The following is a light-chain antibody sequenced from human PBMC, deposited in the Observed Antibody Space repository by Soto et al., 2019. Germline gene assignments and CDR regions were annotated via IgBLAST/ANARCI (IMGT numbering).Light chain of an antibody. Sequence: QSVLTQPPSASASLGASVTLTCTLSSGYSNSKVDWYQQRPGKGPRFVMRVGSGGIVGSKGDGIPDRFSVLGSGLNRYLTIKNIQEEDESDYHCGTDHGSGTNFVIWMFGGGTKLTVL. CDR2: VGSGGIVG. CDR1: SGYSNSK. V-gene: IGLV9-49*01. CDR3: GTDHGSGTNFVIWM. J-gene: IGLJ3*02.